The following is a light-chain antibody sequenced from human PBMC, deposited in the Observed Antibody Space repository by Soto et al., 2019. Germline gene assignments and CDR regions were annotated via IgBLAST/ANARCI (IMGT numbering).Light chain of an antibody. CDR1: QSISSW. V-gene: IGKV1-5*03. CDR3: QQSNSYPCT. Sequence: DIQMTQSPSTLSASVGDRVTITCRASQSISSWLAWYQQKPGKAPNLLIYKASYLESGVPSRFSGSGSGTEFSLTTSNTQPDDFATYYCQQSNSYPCTFGQGTKLEIK. J-gene: IGKJ2*02. CDR2: KAS.